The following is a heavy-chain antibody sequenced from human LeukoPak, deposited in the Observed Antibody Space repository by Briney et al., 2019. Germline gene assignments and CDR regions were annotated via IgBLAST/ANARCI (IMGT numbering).Heavy chain of an antibody. CDR3: ATQTGAYCSGGSCYSEYNWFDP. Sequence: SETLSLTCTVSGGSIRSSSFYWGWIRQPPGKGLEWIGSIYYSGSTYYNPSLKSRVTISVDASKNQFSMKLSSVTAADTAVYYCATQTGAYCSGGSCYSEYNWFDPWGQGTLVTVSS. D-gene: IGHD2-15*01. V-gene: IGHV4-39*07. J-gene: IGHJ5*02. CDR2: IYYSGST. CDR1: GGSIRSSSFY.